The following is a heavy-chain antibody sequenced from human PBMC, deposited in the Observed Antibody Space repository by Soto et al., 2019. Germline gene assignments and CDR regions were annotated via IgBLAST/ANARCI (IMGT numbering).Heavy chain of an antibody. CDR2: INAGNGNT. CDR3: AWNNVFWSGYPIRYYYYYMDV. D-gene: IGHD3-3*01. Sequence: GASVKVSCKASGDTFTSYAMHWVRQAPGQRLEWMGWINAGNGNTKYSQKFQGRVTITRDTSASTAYMELSSLRSEDTAVYYCAWNNVFWSGYPIRYYYYYMDVWGKGTTVTVS. V-gene: IGHV1-3*01. J-gene: IGHJ6*03. CDR1: GDTFTSYA.